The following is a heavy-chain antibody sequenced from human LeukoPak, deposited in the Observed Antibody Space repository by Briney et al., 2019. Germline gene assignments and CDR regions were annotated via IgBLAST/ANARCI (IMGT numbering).Heavy chain of an antibody. CDR2: IYSGGST. CDR1: GFTVSSNY. J-gene: IGHJ6*02. Sequence: GGSLRLSCAASGFTVSSNYMSWVRQAPGKGLEWVSVIYSGGSTYYADSVKGRFTISRDNSKNTLYLQMNSLRSGDTAVYYCAADGYSYGGGAYYYFGIDVWGQGTTVTVSS. CDR3: AADGYSYGGGAYYYFGIDV. D-gene: IGHD5-18*01. V-gene: IGHV3-53*01.